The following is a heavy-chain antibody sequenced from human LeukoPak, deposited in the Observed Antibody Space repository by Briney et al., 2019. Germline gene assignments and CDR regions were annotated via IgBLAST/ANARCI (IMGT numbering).Heavy chain of an antibody. CDR1: GYTFTSYW. J-gene: IGHJ5*02. D-gene: IGHD3-10*01. Sequence: GESLKIFCKGSGYTFTSYWIGWVRQMPGKGLEWMGIIYPGDPDTRYSPSFQGQVTISADKSISTAYLQWSSLKALDTAMYYCARLPKVYGSGSYLDWFDPRGQGTLVTVSS. V-gene: IGHV5-51*01. CDR2: IYPGDPDT. CDR3: ARLPKVYGSGSYLDWFDP.